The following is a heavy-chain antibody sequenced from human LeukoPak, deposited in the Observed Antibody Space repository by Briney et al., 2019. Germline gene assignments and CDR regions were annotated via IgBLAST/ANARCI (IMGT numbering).Heavy chain of an antibody. Sequence: QPGGSLRLSCAASGFTVSSNYMSWVRQAPGKGLEWVSVIYSGGSTYYADSVKGRFTISRDNSKNTLYLQMNSLRAEDTAVYYCARVYLRVGATIDYWGQGTLVTVSS. V-gene: IGHV3-66*02. J-gene: IGHJ4*02. CDR1: GFTVSSNY. D-gene: IGHD1-26*01. CDR2: IYSGGST. CDR3: ARVYLRVGATIDY.